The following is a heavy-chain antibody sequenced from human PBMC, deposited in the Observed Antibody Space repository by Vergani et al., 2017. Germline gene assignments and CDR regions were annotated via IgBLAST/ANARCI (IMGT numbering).Heavy chain of an antibody. Sequence: EVQLVESGGGLVKPGGSLRLSCAASGFTFSSYSMNWVRQAPGKGLEWVSSISSSSSYIYYADSVKGRFTISRDNAKNALYLQRNSLRAEDTAVYYCASLGYCSSTSCPGWGQGTLVTVSS. CDR3: ASLGYCSSTSCPG. D-gene: IGHD2-2*01. V-gene: IGHV3-21*01. CDR2: ISSSSSYI. J-gene: IGHJ4*02. CDR1: GFTFSSYS.